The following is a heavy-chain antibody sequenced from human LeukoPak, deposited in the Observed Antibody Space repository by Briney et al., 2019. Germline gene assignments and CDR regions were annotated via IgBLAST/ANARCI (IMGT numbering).Heavy chain of an antibody. V-gene: IGHV3-23*01. CDR3: AKYCSGGCYSGLDY. CDR2: ISTGGSA. Sequence: GGSLRLSCAASGFTFSSHFMSWVRQAPAKGLEWVSTISTGGSAYYADSVKGRFTISRDNSKNTLHLQMNGLRAEDTAVYYCAKYCSGGCYSGLDYWGQGTLVTVSS. J-gene: IGHJ4*02. D-gene: IGHD2-21*01. CDR1: GFTFSSHF.